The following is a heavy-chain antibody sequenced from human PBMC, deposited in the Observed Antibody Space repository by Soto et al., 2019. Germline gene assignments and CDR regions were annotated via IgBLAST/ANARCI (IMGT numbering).Heavy chain of an antibody. CDR1: GFNFGDYA. D-gene: IGHD3-10*01. V-gene: IGHV3-49*04. Sequence: GGSLRLSCTASGFNFGDYAMGWVRQAPGKGLEWVAYIRSKGHGGTTEYAASVKGRFTISRDDSKSIAYLQMNSLKTEDTAVYYCTRDLAMVRGVNFDYWGQGTLVTVSS. J-gene: IGHJ4*02. CDR3: TRDLAMVRGVNFDY. CDR2: IRSKGHGGTT.